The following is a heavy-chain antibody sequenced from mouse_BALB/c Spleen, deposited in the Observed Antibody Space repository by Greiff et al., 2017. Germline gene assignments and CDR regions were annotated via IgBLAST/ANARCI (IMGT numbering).Heavy chain of an antibody. CDR2: ILPGSGST. CDR1: GYTFSSYW. D-gene: IGHD4-1*01. J-gene: IGHJ4*01. CDR3: ARTSANWDVYYAMDY. Sequence: QVQLKESGAELMKPGASVKISCKATGYTFSSYWIEWVKQRPGHGLEWIGEILPGSGSTNYNEKFKGKATFTADTSSNTAYMQLSSLTSEDSAVYYCARTSANWDVYYAMDYWGQGTSVTVSS. V-gene: IGHV1-9*01.